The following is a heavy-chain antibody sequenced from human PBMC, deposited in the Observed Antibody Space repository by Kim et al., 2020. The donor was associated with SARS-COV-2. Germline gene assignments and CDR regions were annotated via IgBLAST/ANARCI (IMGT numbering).Heavy chain of an antibody. J-gene: IGHJ4*02. D-gene: IGHD2-21*01. V-gene: IGHV3-15*01. CDR1: GFTFSNAW. Sequence: GGSLRLSCVASGFTFSNAWMNWVRQAPGKGLEWIGRIKSKADGGAIDYGAPVKGRFTISRDDSKNTLYVQMNSLKSEDTAVYYFSTGHAYCGGYCFHYWGQGTLVTVSS. CDR2: IKSKADGGAI. CDR3: STGHAYCGGYCFHY.